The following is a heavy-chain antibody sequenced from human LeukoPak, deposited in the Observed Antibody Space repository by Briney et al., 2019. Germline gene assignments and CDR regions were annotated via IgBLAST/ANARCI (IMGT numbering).Heavy chain of an antibody. D-gene: IGHD2-2*01. J-gene: IGHJ4*02. CDR3: ARGRDVVVVPAADFDY. CDR2: TYYKSQWYY. Sequence: SQTLSLTCAISGDSVSRNNIAWNWIRQSSSRGLEWLGRTYYKSQWYYDYAPSVRSRITINPDTSKNQFSLQLNSVSPEDTAVHYCARGRDVVVVPAADFDYWGQEILVTVSS. CDR1: GDSVSRNNIA. V-gene: IGHV6-1*01.